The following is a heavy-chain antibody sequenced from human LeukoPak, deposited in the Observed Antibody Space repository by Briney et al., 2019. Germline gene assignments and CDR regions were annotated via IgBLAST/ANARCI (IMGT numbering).Heavy chain of an antibody. CDR2: IYSDGNT. V-gene: IGHV3-53*01. CDR1: GFTVSNNC. Sequence: GGSLRLSCAASGFTVSNNCLSWVRQAPGMGLEWVSTIYSDGNTYYPDSVKGRFTISRDGSKNTLYLQMNSLRAEDTAVYYCARDSSATVTTVAFDIWGQGTMVTVSS. CDR3: ARDSSATVTTVAFDI. J-gene: IGHJ3*02. D-gene: IGHD4-17*01.